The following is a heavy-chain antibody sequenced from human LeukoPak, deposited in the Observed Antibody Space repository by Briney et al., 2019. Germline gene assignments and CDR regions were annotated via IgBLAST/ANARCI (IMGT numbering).Heavy chain of an antibody. J-gene: IGHJ4*02. V-gene: IGHV3-53*01. Sequence: GGSRRLSCAVSGFTVSSNYMDWVRQAPGKGLKWVSVIYRGGITYYADSVRGRFTISRDNSKNTLYLQMNSLRAEDTAVYYCARLNSDDTLFDYWGQGTLVTVSS. CDR1: GFTVSSNY. CDR3: ARLNSDDTLFDY. D-gene: IGHD4-23*01. CDR2: IYRGGIT.